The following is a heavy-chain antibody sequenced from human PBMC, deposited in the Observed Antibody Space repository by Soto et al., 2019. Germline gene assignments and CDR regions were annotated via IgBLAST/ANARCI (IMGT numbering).Heavy chain of an antibody. CDR3: ARAWKAVGATTVGFDYYYGMDV. J-gene: IGHJ6*02. D-gene: IGHD1-26*01. V-gene: IGHV4-59*08. Sequence: SETLSITCTVSGGSISSYYWSWIRQPPGKGLEWIGYIYYSGSTNYNPSLKSRVTISVDTSKNQFSLKLSSVTAADTAVYYCARAWKAVGATTVGFDYYYGMDVWGQGTTVTVSS. CDR1: GGSISSYY. CDR2: IYYSGST.